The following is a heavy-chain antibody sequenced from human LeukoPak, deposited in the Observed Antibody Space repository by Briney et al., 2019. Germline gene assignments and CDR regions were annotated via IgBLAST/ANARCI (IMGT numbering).Heavy chain of an antibody. J-gene: IGHJ4*02. CDR1: GGSISSNNCY. Sequence: SETLSLTCTVTGGSISSNNCYWGWIRRPPGQGLEWIGTISYNGRTWYNPSPKSRVTMSVDTSKNQFSLKLSSVTAADTAMYYCAGSGRGGLKSGVDYWGQGTLVTVSS. V-gene: IGHV4-39*01. CDR3: AGSGRGGLKSGVDY. D-gene: IGHD6-25*01. CDR2: ISYNGRT.